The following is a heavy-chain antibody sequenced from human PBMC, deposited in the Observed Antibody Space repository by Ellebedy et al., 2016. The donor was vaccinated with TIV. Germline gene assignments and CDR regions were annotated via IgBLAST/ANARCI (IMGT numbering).Heavy chain of an antibody. Sequence: ASVKVSCXASEGIFMNYGLTWVRQAPGQGLEWIGGTIPIFKTTRYAQKFQGRVTITADESAGTVYMELRSPRSDDTAVYYCAKVGATRVANFEHWGQGTLVTVSS. CDR3: AKVGATRVANFEH. D-gene: IGHD1-26*01. V-gene: IGHV1-69*13. J-gene: IGHJ4*02. CDR2: TIPIFKTT. CDR1: EGIFMNYG.